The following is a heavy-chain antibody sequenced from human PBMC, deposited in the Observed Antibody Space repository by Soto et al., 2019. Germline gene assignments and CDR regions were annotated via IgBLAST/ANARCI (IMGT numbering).Heavy chain of an antibody. J-gene: IGHJ6*02. D-gene: IGHD3-9*01. Sequence: SVKVSCKASGGTFSSYAISWVRQAPGQGLEWMGGIIPIFGTANYAQKCQGRVTITADESTSTAYMELSSLRSEDTAVYYCASALYYDILTGYYGADSYYSGMDVWGQGATVPVSS. CDR3: ASALYYDILTGYYGADSYYSGMDV. CDR2: IIPIFGTA. CDR1: GGTFSSYA. V-gene: IGHV1-69*13.